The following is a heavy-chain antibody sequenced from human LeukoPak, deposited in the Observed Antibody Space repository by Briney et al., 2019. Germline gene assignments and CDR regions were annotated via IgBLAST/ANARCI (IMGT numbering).Heavy chain of an antibody. CDR1: GFTFSNYG. V-gene: IGHV3-30*18. J-gene: IGHJ4*02. D-gene: IGHD5-18*01. CDR2: ISYDGSNK. Sequence: PGGSLRLSCAASGFTFSNYGMHWVRQAPGKGLEWVAVISYDGSNKHYADSVKGRFTISRDNSKNTLYLQMNSLRAEDTAIYYCAEGRSLGYSYGLLDYWGQGTLVTVSS. CDR3: AEGRSLGYSYGLLDY.